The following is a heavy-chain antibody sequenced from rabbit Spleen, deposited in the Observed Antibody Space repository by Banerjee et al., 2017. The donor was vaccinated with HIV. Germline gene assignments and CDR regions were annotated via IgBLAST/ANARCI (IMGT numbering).Heavy chain of an antibody. CDR1: GFSFSSSCY. CDR2: IDTNDGDT. D-gene: IGHD8-1*01. J-gene: IGHJ3*01. CDR3: ARAWDSSSYKLSRLDL. V-gene: IGHV1S40*01. Sequence: QSLEESGGDLVKPGASLTLTCTASGFSFSSSCYMCWVRQAPGKGLEWIACIDTNDGDTDYANWPKGRFTISKTSSTTVTLQMTSLTGADTATYFCARAWDSSSYKLSRLDLWGQGTLVTVS.